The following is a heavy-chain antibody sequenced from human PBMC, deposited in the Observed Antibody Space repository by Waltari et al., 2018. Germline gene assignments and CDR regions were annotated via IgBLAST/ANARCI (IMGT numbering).Heavy chain of an antibody. Sequence: EVQLVESGGGLVKPGGSLRLSCAASGFTFSSYSMNWVRQAPGKGLDWVSSISSSSSYIYYADSVKGRFTISRDNAKNSLYLQMNSLRAEDTAVYYCARVIMAGGSIDYWGQGTLVTVSS. V-gene: IGHV3-21*01. CDR2: ISSSSSYI. CDR1: GFTFSSYS. CDR3: ARVIMAGGSIDY. J-gene: IGHJ4*02. D-gene: IGHD2-15*01.